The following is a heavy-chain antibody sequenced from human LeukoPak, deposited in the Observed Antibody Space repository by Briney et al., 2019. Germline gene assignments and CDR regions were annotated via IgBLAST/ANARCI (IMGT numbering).Heavy chain of an antibody. D-gene: IGHD3-22*01. CDR1: GFTFSDYY. CDR2: ISGSGGST. Sequence: GGSLRLSCAASGFTFSDYYMSWIRQAPGKGLEWVSAISGSGGSTYYADSVKGRFTISRDNSKNTLYLQMNSLRAEDTAVYYCAKVPSYYYDSSGCLDYWGQGTLVTVSS. V-gene: IGHV3-23*01. J-gene: IGHJ4*02. CDR3: AKVPSYYYDSSGCLDY.